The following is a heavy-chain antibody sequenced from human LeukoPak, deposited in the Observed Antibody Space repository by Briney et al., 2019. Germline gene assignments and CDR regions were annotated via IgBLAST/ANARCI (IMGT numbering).Heavy chain of an antibody. V-gene: IGHV4-4*07. CDR3: ARNGYTKSWTHLDY. CDR2: IYTTGDT. J-gene: IGHJ4*02. CDR1: SGSIRSYH. Sequence: PSETLSLTCTVSSGSIRSYHWAWIRQPAGKELEWIGRIYTTGDTDYNPSLKSRVTMSVDTSKNQFSLNLRSVTTADTAFYYCARNGYTKSWTHLDYWDQGILVSVSS. D-gene: IGHD3/OR15-3a*01.